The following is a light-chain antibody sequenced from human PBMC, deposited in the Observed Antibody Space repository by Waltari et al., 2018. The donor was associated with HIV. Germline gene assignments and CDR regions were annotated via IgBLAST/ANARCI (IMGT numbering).Light chain of an antibody. CDR1: NIGSRH. CDR2: RDT. Sequence: SYELAQPLSVSVALGQTAKITCGAHNIGSRHVHWYKQEPGQSPVLVMYRDTNRPSGIPQRFSGSNSGNTATLTISGAQAGDEADYYCQVWDRSTDVVFGGGTKLTVL. V-gene: IGLV3-9*01. J-gene: IGLJ2*01. CDR3: QVWDRSTDVV.